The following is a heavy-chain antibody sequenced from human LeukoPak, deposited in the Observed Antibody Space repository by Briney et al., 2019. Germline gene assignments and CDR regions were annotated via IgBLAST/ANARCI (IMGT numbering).Heavy chain of an antibody. CDR2: VYYTGST. D-gene: IGHD6-6*01. V-gene: IGHV4-59*08. CDR3: ARHFAYSSSSYFDY. Sequence: PLETLSLTCSVSGGSVSSYYWSWIRQPPGKGLEWIGYVYYTGSTNYNPSLKSRVSMFEDKSKNQFSLRLYSVTVADTAVYYCARHFAYSSSSYFDYWGQGSLVTVSS. J-gene: IGHJ4*02. CDR1: GGSVSSYY.